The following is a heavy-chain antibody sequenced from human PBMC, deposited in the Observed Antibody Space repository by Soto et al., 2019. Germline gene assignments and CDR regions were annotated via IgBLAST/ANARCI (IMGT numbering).Heavy chain of an antibody. CDR3: ARVIAATTTIFDY. Sequence: SETLSLTCAVSGGSISSGGYSWSWIRQPPGKGLEWIGYIYHSGSTYYNPSLKSRVTISVDRSKNQFSLKLSSVTAADTAVYYCARVIAATTTIFDYWGQGTLVTVS. CDR2: IYHSGST. V-gene: IGHV4-30-2*01. J-gene: IGHJ4*02. CDR1: GGSISSGGYS. D-gene: IGHD6-13*01.